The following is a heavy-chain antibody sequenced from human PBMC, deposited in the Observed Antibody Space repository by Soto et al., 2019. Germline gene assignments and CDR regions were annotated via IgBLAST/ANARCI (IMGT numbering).Heavy chain of an antibody. J-gene: IGHJ4*02. Sequence: SVKVSCRASGGTFSRSAINWVRQAPGQGLEWMGGIVPVFGKANYAQKFQGRVTITADESTSTGYMELRSLTSEDTAVYYCARDGTLYDSSAYYYVYWGQGTLVTVSS. D-gene: IGHD3-22*01. CDR2: IVPVFGKA. CDR1: GGTFSRSA. V-gene: IGHV1-69*13. CDR3: ARDGTLYDSSAYYYVY.